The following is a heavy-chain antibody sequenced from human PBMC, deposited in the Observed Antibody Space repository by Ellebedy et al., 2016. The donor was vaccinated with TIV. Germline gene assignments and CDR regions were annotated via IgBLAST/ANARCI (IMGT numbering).Heavy chain of an antibody. Sequence: GESLKISCAASAFPFSLFGMHWVRQAPGKGLEWVAVIWYDGSKQFYGDSVKGRFTISRDISNNTLYLQMSALGAEDTAMYYCARGGIQIWLPDFWGQGTLVTVSS. J-gene: IGHJ4*02. D-gene: IGHD3-9*01. V-gene: IGHV3-33*01. CDR1: AFPFSLFG. CDR3: ARGGIQIWLPDF. CDR2: IWYDGSKQ.